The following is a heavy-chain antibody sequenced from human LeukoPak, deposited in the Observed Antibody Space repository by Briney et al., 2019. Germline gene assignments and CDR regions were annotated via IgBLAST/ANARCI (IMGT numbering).Heavy chain of an antibody. D-gene: IGHD2/OR15-2a*01. CDR2: ISVSGGST. J-gene: IGHJ4*02. CDR3: ARNETRGHFKN. V-gene: IGHV3-23*01. CDR1: GFTFSSYA. Sequence: GGSLTLSCAASGFTFSSYAMSWLRQATGEGVEWFSAISVSGGSTYYAVSVKGWFTISRNKSKNSLYQQMNSLRAEDTGVYYRARNETRGHFKNWGQGTLVTVSS.